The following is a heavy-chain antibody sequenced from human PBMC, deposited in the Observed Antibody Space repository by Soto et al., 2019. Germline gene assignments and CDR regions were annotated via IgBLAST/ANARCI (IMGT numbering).Heavy chain of an antibody. CDR2: IIPIFGTA. CDR1: GGTFSSYA. D-gene: IGHD5-12*01. CDR3: AREGGGYDPYYFDY. J-gene: IGHJ4*02. V-gene: IGHV1-69*13. Sequence: ASVKVSCKASGGTFSSYAISWVRQAPGQGLEWMGGIIPIFGTANYAQKFQGRVTITADESTSKNQFSLNLSSVTAADTAVYYCAREGGGYDPYYFDYWGQGTLVTVSS.